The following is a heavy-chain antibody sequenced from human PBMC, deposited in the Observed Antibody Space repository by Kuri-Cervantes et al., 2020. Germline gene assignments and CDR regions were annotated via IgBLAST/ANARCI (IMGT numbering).Heavy chain of an antibody. D-gene: IGHD3-10*01. V-gene: IGHV4-39*07. CDR3: AGFRFGEPR. CDR2: IYYSGST. CDR1: GGSISSSSYY. J-gene: IGHJ4*02. Sequence: SETLSLTCTVSGGSISSSSYYWGWIRQPPGKGLEWIGSIYYSGSTYYNPSLKSRVTISVDTSKNQFSLKLSSVTAADTAVYYCAGFRFGEPRWGQGTLVTVSS.